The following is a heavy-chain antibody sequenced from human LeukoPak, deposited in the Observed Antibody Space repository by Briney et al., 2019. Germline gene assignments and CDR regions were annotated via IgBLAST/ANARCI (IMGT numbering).Heavy chain of an antibody. CDR2: MNPNSGNT. Sequence: GASVKASCKASGYTFTSYDINWVRQATGQGLEWMGWMNPNSGNTGYAQKFQGRVTITRNTSISTAYMELSSLRSEDTAVYYCARNRGGTALLWFGETHRTAFDIWGQGTMVTVSS. CDR1: GYTFTSYD. CDR3: ARNRGGTALLWFGETHRTAFDI. J-gene: IGHJ3*02. D-gene: IGHD3-10*01. V-gene: IGHV1-8*03.